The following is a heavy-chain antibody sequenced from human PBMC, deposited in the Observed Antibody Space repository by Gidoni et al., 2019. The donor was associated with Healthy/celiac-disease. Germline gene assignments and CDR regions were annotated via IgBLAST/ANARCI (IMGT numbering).Heavy chain of an antibody. J-gene: IGHJ4*02. D-gene: IGHD5-12*01. Sequence: QLPLQESGPGLVQPSETLSLTCTVSGGSISSSSYYWGWIRQPPGKGLEWIGSIYYSGSTYYNPSLKSRVTISVDTSKNQFSLKLSSVTAADTAVYYCARHGWQRWLQGIFDYWGQGTLVTVSS. CDR2: IYYSGST. CDR3: ARHGWQRWLQGIFDY. CDR1: GGSISSSSYY. V-gene: IGHV4-39*01.